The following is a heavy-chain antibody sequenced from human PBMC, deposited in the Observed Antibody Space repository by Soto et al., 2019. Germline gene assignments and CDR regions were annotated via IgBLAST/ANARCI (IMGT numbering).Heavy chain of an antibody. CDR2: IYYSGST. V-gene: IGHV4-31*03. CDR3: ARVGGINWFDA. CDR1: GGSISSGGYY. J-gene: IGHJ5*02. Sequence: QVQLQESGPGLVKPSQTLSLTCTVSGGSISSGGYYWSWIRQHPGKGLEWIGYIYYSGSTYYNPSLKNRVTISVDTSKNQCSLKLSSVTAAHTAVYYCARVGGINWFDAWGQGTLVTVSS. D-gene: IGHD3-16*01.